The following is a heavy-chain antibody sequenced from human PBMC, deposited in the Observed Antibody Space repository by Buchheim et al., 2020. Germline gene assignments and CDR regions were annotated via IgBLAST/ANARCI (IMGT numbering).Heavy chain of an antibody. CDR3: ARAGLYGDYDSWYFDL. J-gene: IGHJ2*01. CDR1: GFTFSSYD. V-gene: IGHV3-13*01. D-gene: IGHD4-17*01. CDR2: IGTAGDT. Sequence: EVQLVESGGGLVQPGGSLRLSCAASGFTFSSYDMHWVRQATGKGLEWVSAIGTAGDTYYPGSVKGRFTISRENAKNSLYLQMNSLRAGDTAVYYCARAGLYGDYDSWYFDLWGRGTL.